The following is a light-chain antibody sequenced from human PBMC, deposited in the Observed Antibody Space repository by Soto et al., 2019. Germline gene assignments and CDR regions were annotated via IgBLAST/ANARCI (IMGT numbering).Light chain of an antibody. CDR2: DVS. J-gene: IGLJ1*01. CDR3: SSYTSSSTPYYV. CDR1: SSDVGGYNY. V-gene: IGLV2-14*01. Sequence: QSALTQPASVSGSPGQSITISCTGTSSDVGGYNYVSWYQQHPGKAPKLMIYDVSNRPSGVSNRFSGSKSGNTASLTISGLQAEDEAEYYCSSYTSSSTPYYVFGTGNKVTVL.